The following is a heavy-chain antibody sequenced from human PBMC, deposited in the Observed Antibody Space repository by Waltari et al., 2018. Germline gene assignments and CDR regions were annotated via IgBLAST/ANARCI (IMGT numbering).Heavy chain of an antibody. CDR1: GGSISSSSY. CDR2: IYYSGST. J-gene: IGHJ4*02. CDR3: AKHDYGDYNFAY. D-gene: IGHD4-17*01. Sequence: QLQLQESGPGLVKPSETLSLTCTVSGGSISSSSYWGWIRQPPGKGLEWIGSIYYSGSTYYNPSLKSRVTISVDTSKNQFSLKLSSVTAADTAVYYSAKHDYGDYNFAYWGQGTLVTVSS. V-gene: IGHV4-39*01.